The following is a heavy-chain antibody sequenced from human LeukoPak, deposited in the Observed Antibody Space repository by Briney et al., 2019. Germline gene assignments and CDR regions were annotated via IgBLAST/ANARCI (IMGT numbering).Heavy chain of an antibody. V-gene: IGHV4-4*09. Sequence: PSETLSLTCTVSGGSISSYYWSWIRQPPGKGLEWIGYICTSGSTNYNPSLKSRVTISVDTSKNQFSLKLSSVTAADTAVYYCARLHFSDYGGNSYYYYMDVWGKGTTVTVSS. J-gene: IGHJ6*03. CDR1: GGSISSYY. D-gene: IGHD4-23*01. CDR3: ARLHFSDYGGNSYYYYMDV. CDR2: ICTSGST.